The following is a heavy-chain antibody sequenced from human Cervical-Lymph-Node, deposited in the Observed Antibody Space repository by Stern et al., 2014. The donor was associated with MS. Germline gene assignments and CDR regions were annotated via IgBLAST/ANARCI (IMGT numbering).Heavy chain of an antibody. CDR1: GFSFSSYG. D-gene: IGHD3-22*01. CDR2: ISYDGRNQ. CDR3: ARDRGMIVVVTYSFEN. J-gene: IGHJ4*02. V-gene: IGHV3-30*03. Sequence: QVQLVESGGGVVQPGRSLRLSCAASGFSFSSYGMHWVRQAPGKGLEWVAVISYDGRNQFYADSVKCRLTISRDNSKNTLYLQMDSLRAEDTCVYYCARDRGMIVVVTYSFENWGQGTLVTVSS.